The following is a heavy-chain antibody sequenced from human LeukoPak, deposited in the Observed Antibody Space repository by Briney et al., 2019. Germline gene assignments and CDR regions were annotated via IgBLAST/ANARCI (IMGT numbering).Heavy chain of an antibody. D-gene: IGHD1-14*01. CDR2: IYYSVST. CDR3: AREGDPEGH. V-gene: IGHV4-30-4*01. Sequence: SETLSLTCTVSGGSISSGDYYWSWIRQPPGKGLEWIGYIYYSVSTYYNPSLKSRVTIPVDTSENQFSLKLRSVTAADTAVYYCAREGDPEGHWGQGTLVTVSS. CDR1: GGSISSGDYY. J-gene: IGHJ4*02.